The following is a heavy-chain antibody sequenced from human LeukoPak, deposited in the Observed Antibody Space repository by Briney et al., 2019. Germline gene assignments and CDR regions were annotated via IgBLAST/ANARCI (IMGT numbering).Heavy chain of an antibody. D-gene: IGHD6-13*01. CDR1: GSTFTRYY. V-gene: IGHV1-46*01. CDR2: INPSSGST. Sequence: ASVKGSCKASGSTFTRYYIHWARQAPGQGLDWMGMINPSSGSTRFAQMFQDRVTMARDTSTSAVYVELSSLTSEDTAMYYCARTYSSSWSYCDSWGQGTLVTVSS. CDR3: ARTYSSSWSYCDS. J-gene: IGHJ4*02.